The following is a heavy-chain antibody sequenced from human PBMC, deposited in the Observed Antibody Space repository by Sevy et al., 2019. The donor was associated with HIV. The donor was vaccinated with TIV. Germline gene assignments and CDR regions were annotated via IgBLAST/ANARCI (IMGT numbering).Heavy chain of an antibody. J-gene: IGHJ4*02. Sequence: SETLSLTCAVSGGSISTDLYSWNWIRQPPGKGLEWIGYIFHSGNTYYNPSLKSRVAISIDRSKNQFSLNLSSVTAADTAVYYCARSSSAYPYHFDYWGQGTLVTVSS. CDR2: IFHSGNT. V-gene: IGHV4-30-2*01. CDR3: ARSSSAYPYHFDY. CDR1: GGSISTDLYS.